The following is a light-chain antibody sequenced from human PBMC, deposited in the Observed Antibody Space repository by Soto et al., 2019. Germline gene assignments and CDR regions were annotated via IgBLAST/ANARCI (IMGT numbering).Light chain of an antibody. Sequence: DIHWTHSPSVLSASFGDTVTMTFRASQALSNYLAWYQQKPGKAPDLLIYSASTLQSGVPSRFSGSGSGTDFTFTISSLQPEDIATYYCQQYDNLPITFGQGTRLEIK. V-gene: IGKV1-9*01. J-gene: IGKJ5*01. CDR1: QALSNY. CDR2: SAS. CDR3: QQYDNLPIT.